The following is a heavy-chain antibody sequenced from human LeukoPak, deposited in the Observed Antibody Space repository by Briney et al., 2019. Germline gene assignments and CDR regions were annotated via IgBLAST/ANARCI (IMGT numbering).Heavy chain of an antibody. CDR1: GGSISSYY. Sequence: SETLSLTCTVSGGSISSYYWSWIRQPPGEGLEWIGSIYHGGSTNYNPSLKSRVTISVDTSKNQFSLKLSSVTAADTAVYYCARLNLGYWGQGTLVTVSS. J-gene: IGHJ4*02. D-gene: IGHD1-14*01. CDR3: ARLNLGY. CDR2: IYHGGST. V-gene: IGHV4-59*12.